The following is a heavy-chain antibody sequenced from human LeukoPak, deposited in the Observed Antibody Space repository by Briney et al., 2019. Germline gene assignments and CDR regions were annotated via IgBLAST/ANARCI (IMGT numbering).Heavy chain of an antibody. V-gene: IGHV3-48*03. Sequence: GGSLRLSCAASGFTFSSYEMNWVRQAPGKGLEWVSYISSSGSTIYYADSVKGRFTISGDNAKNSLYLQMNSLRAEDTAVYYCARGGNTYYYDSSGYSLGYWGQGTLVTVSS. D-gene: IGHD3-22*01. CDR1: GFTFSSYE. CDR2: ISSSGSTI. J-gene: IGHJ4*02. CDR3: ARGGNTYYYDSSGYSLGY.